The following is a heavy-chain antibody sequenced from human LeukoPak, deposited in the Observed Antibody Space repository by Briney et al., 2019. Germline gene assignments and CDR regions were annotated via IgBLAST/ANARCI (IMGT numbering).Heavy chain of an antibody. D-gene: IGHD5-12*01. J-gene: IGHJ4*02. CDR1: GFTFSNAW. V-gene: IGHV3-15*04. CDR2: IESKTDGGIT. Sequence: GGSLRLSCAASGFTFSNAWMSRVRQAPGKGLEWVGRIESKTDGGITDYAAPVKGRFTISRDDSKNTLYLQMNSLKTEDTAVYYCTTVTIVATIDYWGQGTLVTVSS. CDR3: TTVTIVATIDY.